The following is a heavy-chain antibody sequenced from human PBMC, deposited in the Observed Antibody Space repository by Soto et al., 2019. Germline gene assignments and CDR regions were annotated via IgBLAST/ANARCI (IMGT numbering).Heavy chain of an antibody. CDR1: GGSFSGFY. CDR3: APRRPGSGWTDY. D-gene: IGHD6-19*01. CDR2: INHRGST. J-gene: IGHJ4*02. Sequence: QVQLQQWGAGLLKPSETLSLTCAVFGGSFSGFYWSWIRQPPGKGLEWIGEINHRGSTSYNPSLKSLLTLSVDTSKNQFSLKLNSVTAADTAVYYCAPRRPGSGWTDYWGQGTLVTVSS. V-gene: IGHV4-34*01.